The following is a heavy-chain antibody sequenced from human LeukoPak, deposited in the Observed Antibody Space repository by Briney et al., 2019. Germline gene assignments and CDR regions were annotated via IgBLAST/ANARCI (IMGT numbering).Heavy chain of an antibody. Sequence: PGGSLRLSCAASGFTFSNSGMHWVRRAPGKGLEWVAFIRSDGSNKYYAASVKGRFTISRDDSKNTLHLQMNSLRAEDAAIYYCARGGSGWDFDFWGQGTLVTVSS. CDR2: IRSDGSNK. CDR3: ARGGSGWDFDF. D-gene: IGHD6-25*01. V-gene: IGHV3-30*02. J-gene: IGHJ4*02. CDR1: GFTFSNSG.